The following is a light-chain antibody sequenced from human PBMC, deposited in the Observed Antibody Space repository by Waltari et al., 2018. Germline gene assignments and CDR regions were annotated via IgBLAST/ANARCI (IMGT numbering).Light chain of an antibody. J-gene: IGKJ3*01. CDR3: MQGSHWPLT. CDR2: KVS. Sequence: DVVMTQSPLSLPVTLGQPASISCSSSQNLLSSDGNTYWNWFQQRPGQSPRRLIYKVSNRDSGVPDRFSGSESGTDFTLRISRVEAEDVGVYYCMQGSHWPLTFGPGTKVDFK. CDR1: QNLLSSDGNTY. V-gene: IGKV2-30*01.